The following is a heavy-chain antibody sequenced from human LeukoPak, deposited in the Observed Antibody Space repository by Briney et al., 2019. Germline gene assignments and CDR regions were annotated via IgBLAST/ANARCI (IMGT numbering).Heavy chain of an antibody. D-gene: IGHD2-8*01. V-gene: IGHV3-74*01. J-gene: IGHJ4*02. CDR1: GLTFSSHW. CDR3: AKGLMVYAVDY. CDR2: ITNDGSST. Sequence: PGGSLRLSCAASGLTFSSHWMHWVRQAPGKGLVWVSRITNDGSSTTYADSVKGRFTISRDNSKNTLYLQMNSLRAEDTAVYYCAKGLMVYAVDYWGQGTLVTVSS.